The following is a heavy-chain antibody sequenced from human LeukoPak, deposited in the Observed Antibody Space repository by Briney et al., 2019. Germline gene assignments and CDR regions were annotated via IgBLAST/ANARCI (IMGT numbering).Heavy chain of an antibody. Sequence: GGSLRLSCAASGFTFSSYGISWVRQAPGKGLEWVSSISGSGGNTYYADSVKGRFTISRDNSKNTLYLQMNSLRAEDTAVYYCAKASAMIVVVSKHFDYWGQGTLVTVSS. CDR3: AKASAMIVVVSKHFDY. V-gene: IGHV3-23*01. J-gene: IGHJ4*02. CDR1: GFTFSSYG. CDR2: ISGSGGNT. D-gene: IGHD3-22*01.